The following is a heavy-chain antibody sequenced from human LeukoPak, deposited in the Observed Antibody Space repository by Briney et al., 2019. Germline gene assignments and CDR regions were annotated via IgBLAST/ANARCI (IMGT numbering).Heavy chain of an antibody. CDR1: GGSFSGYY. D-gene: IGHD2-2*01. CDR2: INHSGST. Sequence: KPSETLSLTCAVYGGSFSGYYWSWIRQPPGKGLEWIGEINHSGSTNYNPSLKSRVTISVVTSKNQFSLKLSSVTAADTAVYYCARSHPAAMNYWGQGTLVTVSS. V-gene: IGHV4-34*01. CDR3: ARSHPAAMNY. J-gene: IGHJ4*02.